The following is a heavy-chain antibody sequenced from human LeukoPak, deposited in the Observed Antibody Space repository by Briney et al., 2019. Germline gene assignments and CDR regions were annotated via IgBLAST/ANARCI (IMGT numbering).Heavy chain of an antibody. J-gene: IGHJ4*02. CDR2: IYTSGST. D-gene: IGHD6-13*01. Sequence: PSETLSLTCTVSGGSISSGSYYWSWIRQPAGKGLEWIGRIYTSGSTNYNPSLKSRVTISVDTSKNQFSLKLSSVTAADTAVYYCARVSAPPGIAAAGTDYWGQGTLVTVS. V-gene: IGHV4-61*02. CDR3: ARVSAPPGIAAAGTDY. CDR1: GGSISSGSYY.